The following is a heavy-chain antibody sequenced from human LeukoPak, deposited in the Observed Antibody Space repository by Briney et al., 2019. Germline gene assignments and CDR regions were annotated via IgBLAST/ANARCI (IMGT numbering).Heavy chain of an antibody. CDR1: GFIFRDHS. D-gene: IGHD2-2*01. J-gene: IGHJ6*04. CDR2: ISSRGSTI. CDR3: ARVQGVCNSTTCFVGNADV. Sequence: GGSLRLSCVGSGFIFRDHSMNWVRQAPGKRLEWVSYISSRGSTIYYADSVKGRLTISRDNAKNSVFLQMNGLRDEDTAVYYCARVQGVCNSTTCFVGNADVWGKGTTVIVSS. V-gene: IGHV3-48*02.